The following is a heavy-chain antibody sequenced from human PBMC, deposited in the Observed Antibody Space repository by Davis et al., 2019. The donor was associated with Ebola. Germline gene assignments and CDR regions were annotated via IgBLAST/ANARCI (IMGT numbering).Heavy chain of an antibody. J-gene: IGHJ4*02. CDR2: IKQDGSEK. V-gene: IGHV3-7*01. CDR3: ARGPSTGNSFSY. Sequence: GGSLRLSCTASGFTFGDYAITWVRQAPGKGLEWVANIKQDGSEKYYVDSVEGRFTISRDNAKNSLYLQMNSLRAEDTAVYYCARGPSTGNSFSYWGQGTLVTVSS. CDR1: GFTFGDYA. D-gene: IGHD6-13*01.